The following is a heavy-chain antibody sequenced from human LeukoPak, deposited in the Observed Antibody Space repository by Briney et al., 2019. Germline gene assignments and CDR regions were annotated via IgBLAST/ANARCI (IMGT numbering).Heavy chain of an antibody. Sequence: ASVKVSCKASGGTFSSYAISWVRQAPGQGLEWMGGIIPIFGTANYAQKFQGRVTITTDESTGTAYMELSSLRSEDTAVYYCASVEPDYYYYMDVWGKGTTVTVSS. V-gene: IGHV1-69*05. CDR2: IIPIFGTA. CDR3: ASVEPDYYYYMDV. J-gene: IGHJ6*03. D-gene: IGHD1-14*01. CDR1: GGTFSSYA.